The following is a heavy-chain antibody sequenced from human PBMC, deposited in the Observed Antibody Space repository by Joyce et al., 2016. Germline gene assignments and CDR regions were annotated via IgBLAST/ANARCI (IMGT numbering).Heavy chain of an antibody. V-gene: IGHV5-51*01. D-gene: IGHD6-6*01. CDR3: ARHPYRSSTYYFDY. Sequence: EVQLVQSGAEVKEPGESLKISCRGSGYSFTNYWIGWVRQMPGKGLGWMGIIYPGDSDTRYSPSFQGQVTISADKSISTTYLQWSRLKASDTAMYYCARHPYRSSTYYFDYWGQGALITVSS. CDR1: GYSFTNYW. CDR2: IYPGDSDT. J-gene: IGHJ4*02.